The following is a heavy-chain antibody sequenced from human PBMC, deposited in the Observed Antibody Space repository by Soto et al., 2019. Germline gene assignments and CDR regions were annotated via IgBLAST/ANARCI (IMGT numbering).Heavy chain of an antibody. J-gene: IGHJ4*02. CDR3: ARDYRGGSSYRLDY. D-gene: IGHD2-15*01. Sequence: SVKVSCKTSGYTFSNYYIHWARQAPGQGLEWMGGIIPIFGTANYAQKFQGRVTITADESTSTAYMELRSLRSEATDVYSCARDYRGGSSYRLDYWGQGSMGAVSS. V-gene: IGHV1-69*13. CDR2: IIPIFGTA. CDR1: GYTFSNYY.